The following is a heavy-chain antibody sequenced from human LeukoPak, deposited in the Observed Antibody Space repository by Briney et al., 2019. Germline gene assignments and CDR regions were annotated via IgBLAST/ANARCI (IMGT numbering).Heavy chain of an antibody. D-gene: IGHD6-13*01. CDR3: ARGQSYSSSLSGMVKRNYFDY. CDR1: GFTFSSYA. CDR2: ISYDGSNK. J-gene: IGHJ4*02. V-gene: IGHV3-30-3*01. Sequence: GGSLRLSCAASGFTFSSYAMHWVRQAPGKGLEWVAVISYDGSNKYYADSVKGRFTISRDNSKNTLYLQMNSLRAEDTAVYYCARGQSYSSSLSGMVKRNYFDYWGQGTLVTVSS.